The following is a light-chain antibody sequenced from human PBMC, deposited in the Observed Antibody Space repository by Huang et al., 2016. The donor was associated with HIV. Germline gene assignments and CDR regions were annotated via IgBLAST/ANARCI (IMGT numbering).Light chain of an antibody. CDR2: GAS. J-gene: IGKJ1*01. V-gene: IGKV3-15*01. CDR3: QQYHNWPPEGT. CDR1: QSVSNH. Sequence: EIVMTQSPATLSVSPGERATLSCRASQSVSNHLAWYQHRPGQPPRLLIYGASTRATGIPARFSGGGSGTGFTLTISSLQSEDFAVYYCQQYHNWPPEGTFGQGTKVEIK.